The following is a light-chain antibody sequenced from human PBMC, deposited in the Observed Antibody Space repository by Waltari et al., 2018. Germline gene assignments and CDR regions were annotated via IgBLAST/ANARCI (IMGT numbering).Light chain of an antibody. CDR1: LSIRRSSNNKKY. CDR2: GAS. V-gene: IGKV4-1*01. CDR3: QQYYTTPYT. Sequence: DIVMTQSPDSLSVSLGERATINCKSSLSIRRSSNNKKYLGWYQQKSGQSPKLLIYGASTRESGVPDRFSGSASGTDFTLTISSLQAEDVAVYYCQQYYTTPYTFGPGTKVDIK. J-gene: IGKJ3*01.